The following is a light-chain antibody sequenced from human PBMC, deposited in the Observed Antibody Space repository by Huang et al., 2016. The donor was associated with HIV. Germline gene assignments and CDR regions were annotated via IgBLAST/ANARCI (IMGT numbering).Light chain of an antibody. J-gene: IGKJ1*01. Sequence: DIVMTQSPLYLPVALGEQASIYCTSTQSLRHSDTYNYLDWYLQKPGQSPQLLIYLGTNRASGVPDRFSGRGLGTAFTLKISRVEADDVGIYYCMQALEAPWTFGRGTKVEIK. CDR3: MQALEAPWT. CDR1: QSLRHSDTYNY. CDR2: LGT. V-gene: IGKV2-28*01.